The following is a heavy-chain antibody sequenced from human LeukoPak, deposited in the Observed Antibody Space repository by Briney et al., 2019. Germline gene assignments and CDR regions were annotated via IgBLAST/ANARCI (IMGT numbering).Heavy chain of an antibody. CDR2: IYYSGST. J-gene: IGHJ5*02. V-gene: IGHV4-59*01. CDR1: GGSISSYY. Sequence: SETLSLTCTVSGGSISSYYWSWIRQPPGKGLEWIGYIYYSGSTNYNPSLKSRVTISVDTSKNQFSLKLSSVTAADTAVYYCARESVCYWFDPWGQGTLVTVSS. D-gene: IGHD3-10*02. CDR3: ARESVCYWFDP.